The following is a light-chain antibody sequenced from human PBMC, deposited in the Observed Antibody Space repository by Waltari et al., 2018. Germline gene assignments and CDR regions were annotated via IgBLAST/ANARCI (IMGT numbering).Light chain of an antibody. J-gene: IGKJ2*01. CDR3: QQYGSSPLYT. CDR1: QSVSSSY. CDR2: GAS. V-gene: IGKV3-20*01. Sequence: EIVLTQSPCPLSLSPGERATLSSRASQSVSSSYLAWYQQKPGQAPRLLIYGASSRATGIPDRFSGSGSGTDFTLTISRLEPEDFAVYYCQQYGSSPLYTFGQGTKLEIK.